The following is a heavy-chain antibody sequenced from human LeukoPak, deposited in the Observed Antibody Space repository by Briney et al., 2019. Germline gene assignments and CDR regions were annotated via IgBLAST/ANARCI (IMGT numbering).Heavy chain of an antibody. CDR1: GFTVSSNY. V-gene: IGHV3-53*01. J-gene: IGHJ4*02. D-gene: IGHD3-22*01. CDR2: IYSGGTT. CDR3: ARMLISSGYYVDS. Sequence: GGSLRLSCAASGFTVSSNYMSWVRQAPGKGLEWVSVIYSGGTTYYADSVKCRFTISRDISKNTLYLQMGSLRVEDTTVYYCARMLISSGYYVDSWGQGTLVTVSS.